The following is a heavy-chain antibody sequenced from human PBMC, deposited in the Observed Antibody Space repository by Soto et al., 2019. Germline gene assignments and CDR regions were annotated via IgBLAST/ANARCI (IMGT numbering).Heavy chain of an antibody. Sequence: QVQLVQSGAEVKKPGASVKVSCKASGYTFTSYYMHWVRQAPGQGLEWMGIINPSGGSTSYAQKFQGRGTMTRDTSTSTVYMELSSLRSEDTAVYYCARDESDPFIPSLAYYYYGMDVWGQGTTVTVSS. D-gene: IGHD2-21*01. CDR1: GYTFTSYY. CDR3: ARDESDPFIPSLAYYYYGMDV. J-gene: IGHJ6*02. CDR2: INPSGGST. V-gene: IGHV1-46*01.